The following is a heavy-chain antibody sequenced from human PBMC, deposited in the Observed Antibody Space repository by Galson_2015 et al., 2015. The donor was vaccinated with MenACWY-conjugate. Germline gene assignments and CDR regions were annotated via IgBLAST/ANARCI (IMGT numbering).Heavy chain of an antibody. Sequence: TMSLACTVSGGSIRSGGYYWRWIRQHPGQGLGWIGFLYYSGSTYRNPSLKSRLHMSVDHSRNQFSIELRSVTAADTAVYYCARKSGSGSYYEASFDYWGQGTLVTVSS. CDR2: LYYSGST. CDR3: ARKSGSGSYYEASFDY. V-gene: IGHV4-31*03. CDR1: GGSIRSGGYY. J-gene: IGHJ4*02. D-gene: IGHD3-10*01.